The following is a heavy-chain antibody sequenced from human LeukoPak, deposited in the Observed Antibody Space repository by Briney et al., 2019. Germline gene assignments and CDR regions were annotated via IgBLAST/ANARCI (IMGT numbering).Heavy chain of an antibody. V-gene: IGHV4-59*08. CDR1: GGSISSYY. CDR2: IYYSGST. Sequence: SETLSLACTVSGGSISSYYWSWIRQPPGKGLEWIGYIYYSGSTNYNPSLKSRVTISVDTSENQFSLKLSSVTAADTAVYYCARQSLRNTAMVFGYWGQGTLVTVSS. CDR3: ARQSLRNTAMVFGY. J-gene: IGHJ4*02. D-gene: IGHD5-18*01.